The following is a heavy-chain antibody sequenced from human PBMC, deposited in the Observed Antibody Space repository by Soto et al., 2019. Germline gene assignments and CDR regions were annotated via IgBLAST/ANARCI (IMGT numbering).Heavy chain of an antibody. CDR1: GFTFSSYS. D-gene: IGHD6-13*01. CDR2: ISGSGDST. Sequence: EVQLLGSGGGLVQPGGSLRLSCAASGFTFSSYSMSWVRQAPGKGLEWVSAISGSGDSTYYADSVKGRFTISRDNSKNPLYLQMNSLRAEDKDVYYCAKEHHYGSRWSEFDYWGQGTLVTVCS. V-gene: IGHV3-23*01. J-gene: IGHJ4*02. CDR3: AKEHHYGSRWSEFDY.